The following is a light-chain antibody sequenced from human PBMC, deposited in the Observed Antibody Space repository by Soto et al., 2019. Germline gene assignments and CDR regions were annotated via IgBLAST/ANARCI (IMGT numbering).Light chain of an antibody. CDR2: DVS. Sequence: QSVLTQPRSVSWSPGQSVTISCTGTSSDVGGYNYVSWYQQHPGKAPKLMIYDVSKRPSGVPDRFSASKSGNTASLTISGLQAEDEADYYCCSYTGSFTLVFGGGTKVTVL. CDR1: SSDVGGYNY. V-gene: IGLV2-11*01. J-gene: IGLJ2*01. CDR3: CSYTGSFTLV.